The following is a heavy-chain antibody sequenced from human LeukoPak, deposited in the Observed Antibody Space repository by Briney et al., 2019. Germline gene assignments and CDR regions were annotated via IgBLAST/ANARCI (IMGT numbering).Heavy chain of an antibody. CDR3: ARPAYCGGNCYYFPDY. J-gene: IGHJ4*02. V-gene: IGHV3-48*03. CDR2: ISSSGSTI. CDR1: GFTFSSYE. Sequence: GGSLRLSCAASGFTFSSYEMNWVRQAPGKGLEWVSYISSSGSTICYADSVKGRFTISRDNAKNSLYLQMNSLRAEDTAVYYCARPAYCGGNCYYFPDYWGQGTLVTVSS. D-gene: IGHD2-21*02.